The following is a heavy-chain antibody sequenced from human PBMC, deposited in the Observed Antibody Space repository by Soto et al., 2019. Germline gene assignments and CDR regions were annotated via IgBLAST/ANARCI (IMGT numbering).Heavy chain of an antibody. D-gene: IGHD5-18*01. CDR1: GYSFTNYW. J-gene: IGHJ4*02. V-gene: IGHV5-51*01. Sequence: PGESLKISCKGSGYSFTNYWIGWVRQMPGKGLEWMGIIYPGDSDTRYNPSFQGQVTISADKSISTAYLQWSSLKASDTAMYHCARHVGGYSYAPKFDYWGQGTLVTVSS. CDR2: IYPGDSDT. CDR3: ARHVGGYSYAPKFDY.